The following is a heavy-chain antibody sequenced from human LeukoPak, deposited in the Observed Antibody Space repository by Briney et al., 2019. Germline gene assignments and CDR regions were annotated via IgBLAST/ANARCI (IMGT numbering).Heavy chain of an antibody. CDR3: ARGCSGGSCYGSLDY. Sequence: GGSLRLSCAASGFTVSSNYMSWVRQAPGKGLEWVSVIYSGGSTYYADSVKGRFTISRDNSKNTLYLQMNSLRAEDTAVYYCARGCSGGSCYGSLDYWGQGTLVTVSS. V-gene: IGHV3-53*01. D-gene: IGHD2-15*01. J-gene: IGHJ4*02. CDR1: GFTVSSNY. CDR2: IYSGGST.